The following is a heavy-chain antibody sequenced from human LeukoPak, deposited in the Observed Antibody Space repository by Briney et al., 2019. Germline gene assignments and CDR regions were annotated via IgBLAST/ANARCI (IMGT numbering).Heavy chain of an antibody. CDR2: ISYDGSDK. D-gene: IGHD2-2*01. J-gene: IGHJ4*02. V-gene: IGHV3-33*05. Sequence: PGGSLRLSCEASGFTASNFGMHWVRQAPGKGLEWLSFISYDGSDKYYANSVKGRFTISRDNSRNTLYLQMNSLRAEDTAVYYCASSGYQSLQFDYWGQGTLVTVSS. CDR1: GFTASNFG. CDR3: ASSGYQSLQFDY.